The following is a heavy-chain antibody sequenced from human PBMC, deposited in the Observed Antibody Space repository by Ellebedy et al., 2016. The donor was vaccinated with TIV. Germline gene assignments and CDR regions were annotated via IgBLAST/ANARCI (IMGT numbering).Heavy chain of an antibody. J-gene: IGHJ3*02. CDR2: ISSSFSYI. D-gene: IGHD5-18*01. CDR1: GFTFSSYS. CDR3: ARGADTTMVWGALDI. Sequence: GESLKISCAASGFTFSSYSMNWVRQAPGRGLEWVSTISSSFSYIYYADSVKGRFTISRDNVKNSLYLQMNSLRAEDTAVYYCARGADTTMVWGALDIWGQGTVVTVSS. V-gene: IGHV3-21*01.